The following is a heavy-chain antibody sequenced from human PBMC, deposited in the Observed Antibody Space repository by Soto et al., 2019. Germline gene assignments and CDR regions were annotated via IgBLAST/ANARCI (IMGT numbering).Heavy chain of an antibody. CDR3: ARLPKGSLVTA. V-gene: IGHV3-48*02. CDR1: GFRFSDHS. J-gene: IGHJ4*02. CDR2: ISSNSDTT. Sequence: LVESGGDLVYPGGSLRLSCVASGFRFSDHSMNWVRQAPGKGLQWISYISSNSDTTYYADSVKGRFTVSRDNAKNALFLQRNSLRDDDTATYYCARLPKGSLVTAWGQGARVTVSS. D-gene: IGHD2-21*02.